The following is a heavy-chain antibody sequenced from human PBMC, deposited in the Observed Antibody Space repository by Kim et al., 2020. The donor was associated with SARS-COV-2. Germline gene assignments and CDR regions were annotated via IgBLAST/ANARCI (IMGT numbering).Heavy chain of an antibody. D-gene: IGHD6-13*01. CDR3: ARLYSSSWYYFDY. J-gene: IGHJ4*02. CDR2: IYYSGST. Sequence: SETLSLTCTVSGGSISSYYWSWIRQPPGKGLEWIGYIYYSGSTNYNPSLKSRVTISVDTSKNQFSLKLSSVTAADTAVYYCARLYSSSWYYFDYWGQGTLVTVSS. CDR1: GGSISSYY. V-gene: IGHV4-59*08.